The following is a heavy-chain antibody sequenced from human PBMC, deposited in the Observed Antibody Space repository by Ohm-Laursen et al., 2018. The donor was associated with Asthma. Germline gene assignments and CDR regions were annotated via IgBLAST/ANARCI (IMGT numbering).Heavy chain of an antibody. CDR1: GFTVSNSY. CDR3: ARDMSFGELYHAD. CDR2: IYSGGAR. J-gene: IGHJ4*02. Sequence: GSLRLSCTASGFTVSNSYMTWVRQAPGKGLEWVSFIYSGGARYYADSVKGRFTISRDDYKNTVYLEMNNLRLEDTAVYYCARDMSFGELYHADWGQGTLVTVSS. D-gene: IGHD3-10*01. V-gene: IGHV3-53*01.